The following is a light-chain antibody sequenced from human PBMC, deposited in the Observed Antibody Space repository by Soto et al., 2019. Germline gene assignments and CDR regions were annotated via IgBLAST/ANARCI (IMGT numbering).Light chain of an antibody. V-gene: IGLV2-14*01. CDR2: EVN. CDR3: KAYAGSNSNV. CDR1: SSDIGAYDY. J-gene: IGLJ1*01. Sequence: QAVRTQPASLSGSPGQSITISCTGTSSDIGAYDYVSWFQQHPGKAPKLMISEVNNRPSGVSNRFSCCKSGNTAYLTISELQVEDEAEYFCKAYAGSNSNVFGSGTKVTAL.